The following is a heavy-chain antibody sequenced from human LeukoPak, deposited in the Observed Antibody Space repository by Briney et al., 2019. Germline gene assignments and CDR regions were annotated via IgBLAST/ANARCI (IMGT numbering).Heavy chain of an antibody. CDR1: GYTFTSYD. J-gene: IGHJ4*02. CDR2: MNPNSGNT. V-gene: IGHV1-8*01. D-gene: IGHD6-19*01. Sequence: GASVTVSRKASGYTFTSYDLNWVRQATGQGLEGMGWMNPNSGNTGYAQNFQGRVTMTRNTSISTAYMELSSLRSEDTAVYYCARGRRSSGCTRYFDYWGQGTLVTVSS. CDR3: ARGRRSSGCTRYFDY.